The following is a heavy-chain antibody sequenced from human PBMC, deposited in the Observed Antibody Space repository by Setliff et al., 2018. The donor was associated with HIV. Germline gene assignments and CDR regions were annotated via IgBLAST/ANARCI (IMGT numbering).Heavy chain of an antibody. CDR2: ISDDGINE. Sequence: PGGSLRLSCAASGFTFSNYAMHWVRQAPGKGLEWVAVISDDGINESYAESVKGRFTVSRDVSKNTMYLQINSLRPEDTALYYCAKAGGRWDYYSNFYYMDVWGKGTTVTVSS. CDR1: GFTFSNYA. V-gene: IGHV3-30*04. CDR3: AKAGGRWDYYSNFYYMDV. J-gene: IGHJ6*03. D-gene: IGHD3-16*01.